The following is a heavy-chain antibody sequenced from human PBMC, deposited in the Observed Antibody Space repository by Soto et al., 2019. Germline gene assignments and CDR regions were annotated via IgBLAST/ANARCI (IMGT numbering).Heavy chain of an antibody. V-gene: IGHV3-15*07. Sequence: SVSNAWMNWVRQAPGKGLEWSGRIKSKTDGGTTDYAAPVKGRFTISRDDSKNTLYLQMNSLKTEDTAVYYCTTDTVTTSNPRGDYWGQGTLVTVSS. CDR3: TTDTVTTSNPRGDY. CDR1: SVSNAW. J-gene: IGHJ4*02. CDR2: IKSKTDGGTT. D-gene: IGHD4-17*01.